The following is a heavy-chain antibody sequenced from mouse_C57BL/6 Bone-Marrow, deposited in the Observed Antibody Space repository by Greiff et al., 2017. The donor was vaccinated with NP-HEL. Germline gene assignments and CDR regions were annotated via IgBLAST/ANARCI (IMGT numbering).Heavy chain of an antibody. V-gene: IGHV1-69*01. Sequence: VQLQQPGAELVMPGASVKLSCKASGYTFTSYWMHWVKQRPGQGLEWIGEIDPSDSYTNYNQKFKGKSTLTVDKSSSTAYMQLSCLTSEDSAVYYCARELRGYYSMDYWGKGTSVTVSS. CDR3: ARELRGYYSMDY. J-gene: IGHJ4*01. CDR2: IDPSDSYT. CDR1: GYTFTSYW.